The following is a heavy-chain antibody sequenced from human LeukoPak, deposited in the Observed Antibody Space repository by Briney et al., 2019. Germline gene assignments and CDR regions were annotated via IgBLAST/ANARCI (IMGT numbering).Heavy chain of an antibody. D-gene: IGHD3-3*01. CDR1: GFTFDDYA. Sequence: GGSLRLYCAASGFTFDDYAMHWVRQAPGKGLEWVSAISGSGGSTYYADSVKGRFTISRDNSKNTLYLQMNSLRAEDTAVYYCAKFHYDFWSGYYISPDAFDIWGQGTMVTVSS. CDR2: ISGSGGST. CDR3: AKFHYDFWSGYYISPDAFDI. J-gene: IGHJ3*02. V-gene: IGHV3-23*01.